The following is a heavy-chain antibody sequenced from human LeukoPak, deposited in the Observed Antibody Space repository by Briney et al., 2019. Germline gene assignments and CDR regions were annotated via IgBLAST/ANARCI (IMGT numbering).Heavy chain of an antibody. CDR2: IVVGSGNT. J-gene: IGHJ3*02. Sequence: SVKVSCKASGFTFTNSAVQWVRQARGQRLEWIGGIVVGSGNTNYAQKFQERVTITRDMSTSTAYMELSSLRSEDTAVYYCAADTLLRYFDGGHAFDIWGQGTMVTVSS. D-gene: IGHD3-9*01. V-gene: IGHV1-58*01. CDR3: AADTLLRYFDGGHAFDI. CDR1: GFTFTNSA.